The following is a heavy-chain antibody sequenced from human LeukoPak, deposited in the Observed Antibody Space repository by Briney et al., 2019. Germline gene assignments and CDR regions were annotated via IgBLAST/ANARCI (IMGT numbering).Heavy chain of an antibody. V-gene: IGHV3-13*01. Sequence: GGSLRLSCAASGFTFSSYDMHWVRQAPGIGLEWVSAIGPTGDTYYPDSAKGRFTISRENAKNSLYLQMNSLRAGDTAVYYCARGGGGSYYYFDYWGQGTLVTVSS. CDR3: ARGGGGSYYYFDY. J-gene: IGHJ4*02. CDR1: GFTFSSYD. CDR2: IGPTGDT. D-gene: IGHD1-26*01.